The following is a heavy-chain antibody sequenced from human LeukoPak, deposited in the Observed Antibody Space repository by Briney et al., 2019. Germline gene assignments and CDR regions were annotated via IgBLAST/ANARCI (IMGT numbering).Heavy chain of an antibody. D-gene: IGHD3-16*02. V-gene: IGHV3-23*01. CDR2: ISNSGYST. Sequence: GGSLRLSCAASGFPFSRLAMTWVRQPPGKGLQWVSSISNSGYSTNYANSVKGRFTISRGNSKNTLYLQMNSLRAEDTAVYYCAKRIEYYFDYWGQGTLVTVSS. CDR3: AKRIEYYFDY. CDR1: GFPFSRLA. J-gene: IGHJ4*02.